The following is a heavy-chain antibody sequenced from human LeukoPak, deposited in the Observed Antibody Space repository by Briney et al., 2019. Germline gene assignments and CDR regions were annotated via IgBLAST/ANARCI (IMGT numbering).Heavy chain of an antibody. V-gene: IGHV1-18*01. CDR2: ISAYNGNT. CDR3: ARVSVVPAAMTYYYYYYMDV. Sequence: ASVKVSCKASGYTFTSFGISWVRQAPGQGLEWMGWISAYNGNTNYAQKLQGRVTMTTDTSTSTAYMELRSLRSDDTAVYYCARVSVVPAAMTYYYYYYMDVWGKGTTATVSS. CDR1: GYTFTSFG. D-gene: IGHD2-2*01. J-gene: IGHJ6*03.